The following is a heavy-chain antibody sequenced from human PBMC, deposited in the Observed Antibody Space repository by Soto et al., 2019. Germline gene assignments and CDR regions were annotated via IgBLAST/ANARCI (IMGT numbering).Heavy chain of an antibody. D-gene: IGHD6-6*01. J-gene: IGHJ4*02. V-gene: IGHV4-39*01. CDR1: GGSISSSSYY. Sequence: SETLSLTCTVSGGSISSSSYYWGWIRQPPGKGLEWIGSIYYSGSTYYNPSLKSRVTISVDTSKNQFSLKLSSVTTADTAVYYCARGPPLFGSSEGYFDYWGQGTLVTVSS. CDR3: ARGPPLFGSSEGYFDY. CDR2: IYYSGST.